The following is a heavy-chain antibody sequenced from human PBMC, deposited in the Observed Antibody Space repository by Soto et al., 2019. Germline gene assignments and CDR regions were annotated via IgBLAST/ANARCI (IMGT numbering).Heavy chain of an antibody. D-gene: IGHD6-19*01. J-gene: IGHJ6*03. CDR2: ISWNSGSI. CDR3: AKDRRRAVAGRVYYYYYMDV. V-gene: IGHV3-9*01. CDR1: GFTFDDYA. Sequence: GGSLRLSCAASGFTFDDYAMHWVRQAPGKGLEWVSGISWNSGSIGYADSVKGRFTISRDNAKNSLYLQMNSLRAEDTALYYCAKDRRRAVAGRVYYYYYMDVWGKGTTVTVSS.